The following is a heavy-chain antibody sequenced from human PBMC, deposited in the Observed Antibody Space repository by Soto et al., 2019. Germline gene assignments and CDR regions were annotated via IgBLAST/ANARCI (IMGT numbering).Heavy chain of an antibody. J-gene: IGHJ4*02. CDR2: IKSKTDGGTT. D-gene: IGHD6-19*01. CDR1: SVSNAW. CDR3: TTDIAVAGKDY. Sequence: SVSNAWMNWVRQAPGKGLEWVGRIKSKTDGGTTDYAAPVKGRFTISRDDSQNTLYLQMNSLKTEDTAVYYCTTDIAVAGKDYWGQGTLVTVSS. V-gene: IGHV3-15*07.